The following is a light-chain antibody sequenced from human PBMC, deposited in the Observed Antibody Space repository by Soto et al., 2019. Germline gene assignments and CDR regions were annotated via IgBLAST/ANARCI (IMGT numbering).Light chain of an antibody. V-gene: IGLV1-44*01. CDR2: SNN. CDR1: NSNIGSNA. J-gene: IGLJ2*01. CDR3: AAWDDSLNGHVV. Sequence: QSVLTQPPSASETPGQRVTISCSGSNSNIGSNAVNWYQHLPGTAPKLLIHSNNQRRSGVPDRFSGSKSGTSASLAISGLQSEDEADYYCAAWDDSLNGHVVFGGGTKLTVL.